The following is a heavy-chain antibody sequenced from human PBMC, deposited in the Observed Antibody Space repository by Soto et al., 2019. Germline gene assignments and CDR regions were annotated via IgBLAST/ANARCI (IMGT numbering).Heavy chain of an antibody. J-gene: IGHJ4*02. Sequence: EVQLVESGGGLVQPGGSLRLSCAASGFTFSSYSMNWVRQAPGKGLEWVSYISSSSGTIYYADSVKGPITISRDNAKNSVYLQMNSLRDEDTAVYYCARGLYYYDSSGYWGYWGQGTLVTVSS. D-gene: IGHD3-22*01. CDR3: ARGLYYYDSSGYWGY. CDR1: GFTFSSYS. V-gene: IGHV3-48*02. CDR2: ISSSSGTI.